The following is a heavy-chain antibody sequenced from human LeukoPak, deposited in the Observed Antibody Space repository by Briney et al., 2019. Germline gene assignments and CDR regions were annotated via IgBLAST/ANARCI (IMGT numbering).Heavy chain of an antibody. CDR1: GFTFSSYW. J-gene: IGHJ4*02. Sequence: GGSLRLSCAASGFTFSSYWMSWVRQAPGKGLEWVANIKQDGSEKYYVDSVKGRLTISRDNAKNSLYLQMNSLRAEDTAVYYCARVPYYYYDSSGYYPDYWGQGTLVTVSS. CDR3: ARVPYYYYDSSGYYPDY. D-gene: IGHD3-22*01. CDR2: IKQDGSEK. V-gene: IGHV3-7*04.